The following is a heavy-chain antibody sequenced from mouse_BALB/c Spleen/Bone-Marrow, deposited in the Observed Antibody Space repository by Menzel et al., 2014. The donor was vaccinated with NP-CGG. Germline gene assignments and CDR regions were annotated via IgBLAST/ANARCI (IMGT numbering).Heavy chain of an antibody. V-gene: IGHV1-54*01. D-gene: IGHD4-1*01. CDR2: INPGSGGT. J-gene: IGHJ1*01. Sequence: QVQLKQSGAELVRPGTSVKVSCKASGYAFTNYFIEWIKQRPGQGLEWIGVINPGSGGTNYNEKFKVKATLTADKSSNTAYMQLSSLTSDDSAIYFCASELGRWSFDVWGAGTTVTVSS. CDR1: GYAFTNYF. CDR3: ASELGRWSFDV.